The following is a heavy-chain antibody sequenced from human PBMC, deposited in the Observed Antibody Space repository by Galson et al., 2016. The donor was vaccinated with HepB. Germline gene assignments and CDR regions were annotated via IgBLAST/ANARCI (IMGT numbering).Heavy chain of an antibody. CDR3: ARDLGAAAGTYLDF. J-gene: IGHJ4*02. CDR2: INPSYGST. Sequence: SVKVSCKASGYTFITNYVHWVRQAPGQGLEWMGMINPSYGSTSYGQTFQGRVIMTRDTSTSTVHMEVSRLTSEDTAVYYCARDLGAAAGTYLDFWGQGTLVTVSS. D-gene: IGHD6-13*01. CDR1: GYTFITNY. V-gene: IGHV1-46*01.